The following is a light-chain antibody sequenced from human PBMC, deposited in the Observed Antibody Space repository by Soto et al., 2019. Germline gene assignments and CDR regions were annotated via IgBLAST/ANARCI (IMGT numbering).Light chain of an antibody. CDR1: QDIKSY. J-gene: IGKJ1*01. CDR2: TAS. V-gene: IGKV1-39*01. CDR3: RQSYTSLWT. Sequence: FQMTPSPSSLSASIGDRVTVTCQATQDIKSYLMSYQQKPVGAPNHLLYTASTFQSGVPSTISGSGGCTDFTLTISNMQPEDFSTYCRRQSYTSLWTFGQGAKVDIK.